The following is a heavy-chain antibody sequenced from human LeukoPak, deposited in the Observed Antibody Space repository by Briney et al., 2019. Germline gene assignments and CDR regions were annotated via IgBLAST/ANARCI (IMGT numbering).Heavy chain of an antibody. CDR2: TYYRSKWYN. D-gene: IGHD3-3*01. J-gene: IGHJ6*03. Sequence: SQTLSLTCAISGDSVSSNSAAWNWIRQSPSRGLEWLGRTYYRSKWYNDYAVSVKSRITINPDTSKNQFSLQLNSVTPEDTAVYYCARDCYDFWSGYQIEYYYYYMDVWGKGTTVTVSS. V-gene: IGHV6-1*01. CDR1: GDSVSSNSAA. CDR3: ARDCYDFWSGYQIEYYYYYMDV.